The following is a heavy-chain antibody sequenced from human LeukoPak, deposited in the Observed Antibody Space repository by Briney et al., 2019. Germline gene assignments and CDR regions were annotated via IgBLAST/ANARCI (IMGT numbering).Heavy chain of an antibody. Sequence: GGSLRLSCAASGFTFSSYAMSWVRQAPGKGLEWVSVISGSGTSTDYADSVKGRFTISRDKSKNTMYLQMNSLRAEDTAVYYCAREYYYDRSGYYGWFDPWGQGTLVTVSS. CDR2: ISGSGTST. D-gene: IGHD3-22*01. CDR3: AREYYYDRSGYYGWFDP. V-gene: IGHV3-23*01. J-gene: IGHJ5*02. CDR1: GFTFSSYA.